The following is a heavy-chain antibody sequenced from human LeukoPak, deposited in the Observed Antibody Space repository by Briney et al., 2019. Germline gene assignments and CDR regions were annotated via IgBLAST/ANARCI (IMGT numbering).Heavy chain of an antibody. CDR3: AREYCGGGSCSGWDY. CDR2: ISSSSSYI. J-gene: IGHJ4*02. CDR1: GFTFSSYS. D-gene: IGHD2-15*01. V-gene: IGHV3-21*01. Sequence: GGSLRLSCAASGFTFSSYSMNWVRQAPGKGLEWVSSISSSSSYIYYADSVKGRFTISRDNAKNSLYLQMNSLRAEDTAVYYCAREYCGGGSCSGWDYWGQGTLVTVSS.